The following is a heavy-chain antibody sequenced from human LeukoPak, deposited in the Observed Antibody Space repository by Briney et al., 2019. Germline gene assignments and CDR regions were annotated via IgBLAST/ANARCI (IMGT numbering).Heavy chain of an antibody. Sequence: GTSVKVSCKASGFTFTSSAMQWVRQARGQRLEWMGWIVVGSGNTNYAQKFQERDTITRDMSTSTAYMELSSLRSEDTAVYYCAAGAGGGFWSGFLWGQGTLVTVSS. CDR1: GFTFTSSA. V-gene: IGHV1-58*02. CDR3: AAGAGGGFWSGFL. CDR2: IVVGSGNT. D-gene: IGHD3-16*01. J-gene: IGHJ4*02.